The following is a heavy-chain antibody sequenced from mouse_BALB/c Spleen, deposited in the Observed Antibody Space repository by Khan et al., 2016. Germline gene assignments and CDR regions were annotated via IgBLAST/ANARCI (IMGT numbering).Heavy chain of an antibody. CDR1: GFNIKDYY. CDR3: YAEVRRGYFDC. V-gene: IGHV14-4*02. J-gene: IGHJ2*01. CDR2: IDPENGDT. Sequence: VQLQQSGAELVRSGASVKLSCTASGFNIKDYYMHWVKQRPEQGLEWIGWIDPENGDTEFAPKFQGKATMTADTSSNTAYLHLSSLTSEDTAVXYCYAEVRRGYFDCWGQGTTLTVSS.